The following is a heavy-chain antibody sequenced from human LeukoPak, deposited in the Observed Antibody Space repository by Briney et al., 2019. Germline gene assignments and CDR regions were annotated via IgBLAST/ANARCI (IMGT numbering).Heavy chain of an antibody. J-gene: IGHJ3*02. V-gene: IGHV4-34*01. CDR1: GGSFSGYY. Sequence: SETLSLTCAVYGGSFSGYYWSWIRQPPGKGLEWIGEINHSGSTNYNPSLKSRVTISVDTSKNQFSLKLSSVTVADTAVYFCARRRVVVASTDGASGAFDIWGQGTMVTVSS. CDR3: ARRRVVVASTDGASGAFDI. D-gene: IGHD2-15*01. CDR2: INHSGST.